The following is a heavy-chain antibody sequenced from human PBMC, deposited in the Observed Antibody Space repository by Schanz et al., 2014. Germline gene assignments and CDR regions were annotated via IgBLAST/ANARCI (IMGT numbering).Heavy chain of an antibody. CDR1: GFTFSSYS. CDR2: VSRSTPDI. Sequence: EVQLVESGGGLVKPGGSLRLSCAASGFTFSSYSMNWVRQAPGKGLEWVSYVSRSTPDIYYADSVKGRFTMSRDNAKNTLYLQMNTLRAEDTAVYYCARKMKLGVYGGKGHDSLDIWGQGTMVTVSS. V-gene: IGHV3-48*01. CDR3: ARKMKLGVYGGKGHDSLDI. D-gene: IGHD4-17*01. J-gene: IGHJ3*02.